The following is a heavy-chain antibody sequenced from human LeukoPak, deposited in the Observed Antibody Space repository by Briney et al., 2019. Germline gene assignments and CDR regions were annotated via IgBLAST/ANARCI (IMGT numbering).Heavy chain of an antibody. CDR2: ISFDGSNK. J-gene: IGHJ5*02. V-gene: IGHV3-30-3*01. Sequence: GESLRLSCAASGFTFRNYAMTWVRQAPGKGLEWVAVISFDGSNKYYADSVKGRFTISRDNSKNTLYLQMNSLRAEDTAVYYCAREELGSSLGFDPWGQGTLVTVSS. CDR3: AREELGSSLGFDP. D-gene: IGHD3-16*01. CDR1: GFTFRNYA.